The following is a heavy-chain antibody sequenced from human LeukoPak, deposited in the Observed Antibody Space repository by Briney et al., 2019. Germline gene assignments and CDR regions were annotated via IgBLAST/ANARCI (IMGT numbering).Heavy chain of an antibody. Sequence: GGSLRLSCAASGFIFSYSGMHWVRQTPGKGLEWGGVIWDDGSNKYYADSVKGRFTISRDNAKNTVYLQMNSLRVEDTAVYYCARDQGTSGGWPAVGRMGYFDYWGQGALVTVSS. J-gene: IGHJ4*02. CDR3: ARDQGTSGGWPAVGRMGYFDY. CDR1: GFIFSYSG. CDR2: IWDDGSNK. V-gene: IGHV3-33*01. D-gene: IGHD6-19*01.